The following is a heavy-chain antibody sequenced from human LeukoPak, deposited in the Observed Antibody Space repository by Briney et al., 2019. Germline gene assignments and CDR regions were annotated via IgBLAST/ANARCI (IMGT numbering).Heavy chain of an antibody. CDR3: AKDRADYYDSSGYYNALHI. CDR1: GYTFTGYY. D-gene: IGHD3-22*01. CDR2: INPNSGGT. Sequence: ASVKVSCKASGYTFTGYYMHWVRQAPGQGLEWMGWINPNSGGTNYAQKFQGRVTMTRDTSISTAYMELSRLRADDTALYYCAKDRADYYDSSGYYNALHIWGQGTMVTVSS. V-gene: IGHV1-2*02. J-gene: IGHJ3*02.